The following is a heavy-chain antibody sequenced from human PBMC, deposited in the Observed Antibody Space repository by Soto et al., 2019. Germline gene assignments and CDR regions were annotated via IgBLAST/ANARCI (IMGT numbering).Heavy chain of an antibody. V-gene: IGHV4-30-4*01. CDR1: GDSISNLDYF. Sequence: SETLSLTCSVSGDSISNLDYFWAWIRQPPGQALEYLGYIYKSATTYDNPSFESRVAISVDTSKSQFSLNVTSVTAADTAVYFCARGRYCLTGRCFPNWFDSWGQGALVTVSS. D-gene: IGHD7-27*01. CDR2: IYKSATT. J-gene: IGHJ5*01. CDR3: ARGRYCLTGRCFPNWFDS.